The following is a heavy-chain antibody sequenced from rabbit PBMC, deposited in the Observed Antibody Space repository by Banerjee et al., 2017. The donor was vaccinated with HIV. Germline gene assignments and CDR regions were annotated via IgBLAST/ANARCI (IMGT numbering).Heavy chain of an antibody. CDR3: ARSDSNIAHAFNL. J-gene: IGHJ4*01. V-gene: IGHV1S45*01. CDR2: INSISEST. Sequence: QQQLEESGGDLVQPEGSRTLTCTASGFSFSSSYYMCWVRQAPGKGLEWIGCINSISESTYYASWVNGRFTISKTSSTTVTLQLTSLTAADTATYFCARSDSNIAHAFNLWGPGTLVTVS. CDR1: GFSFSSSYY. D-gene: IGHD4-2*01.